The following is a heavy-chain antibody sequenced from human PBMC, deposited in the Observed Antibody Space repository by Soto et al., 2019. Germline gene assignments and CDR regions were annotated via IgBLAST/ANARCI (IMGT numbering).Heavy chain of an antibody. J-gene: IGHJ5*02. CDR3: AKDESP. V-gene: IGHV3-30*18. CDR2: ISYDGSNK. CDR1: GFTFSSYG. Sequence: VQLVESGGRLVQPGGSLRLSCAASGFTFSSYGMHWVRQAPGKGLEWVAVISYDGSNKYYADSVKGRFTISRDNSKNTLYLQMNSLRAEDTAVYYCAKDESPWGQGTLVTVSS.